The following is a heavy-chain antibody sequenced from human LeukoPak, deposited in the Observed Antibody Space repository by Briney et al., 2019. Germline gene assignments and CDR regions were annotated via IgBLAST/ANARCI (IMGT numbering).Heavy chain of an antibody. Sequence: GGSLRLSCAVSGFTFSSYSMNWVRQAPGKGLEWVSSISGSSYYIYYADSVKGRFTISRDNSKNTLYLQMNSLRTEDTAVYYCAKDGYYYDSSGYYFDYWGQGTLVTVSS. CDR3: AKDGYYYDSSGYYFDY. D-gene: IGHD3-22*01. CDR2: ISGSSYYI. CDR1: GFTFSSYS. V-gene: IGHV3-21*01. J-gene: IGHJ4*02.